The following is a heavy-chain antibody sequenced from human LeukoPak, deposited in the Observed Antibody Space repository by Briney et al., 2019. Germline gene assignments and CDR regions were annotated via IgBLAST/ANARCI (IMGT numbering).Heavy chain of an antibody. CDR1: GYTFTSYD. V-gene: IGHV1-8*01. CDR2: MNPNSGNT. D-gene: IGHD3-16*02. Sequence: ASVKVSCKASGYTFTSYDINWVRQATGQGLEWMGWMNPNSGNTGYAQKFQGRVTMTRNTSISTAYMELSSLRSEDTAVYYCGRGNYDYIWGSYRYTGLRYWGQGTLVTVSS. CDR3: GRGNYDYIWGSYRYTGLRY. J-gene: IGHJ4*02.